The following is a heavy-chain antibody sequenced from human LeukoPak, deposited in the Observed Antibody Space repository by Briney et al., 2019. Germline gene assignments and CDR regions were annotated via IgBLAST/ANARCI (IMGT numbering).Heavy chain of an antibody. J-gene: IGHJ5*02. CDR3: ARDVGDIVTVPAAISVP. CDR1: GYTFSSYG. Sequence: ASVKVSCKASGYTFSSYGISWVRQAPGQGLEWMGWISAYNGNTNYAQMVQGRVTMTTDASTSTAYMEVRSLRSDDTAMYYCARDVGDIVTVPAAISVPWGQGTLVTVSS. D-gene: IGHD2-2*01. CDR2: ISAYNGNT. V-gene: IGHV1-18*01.